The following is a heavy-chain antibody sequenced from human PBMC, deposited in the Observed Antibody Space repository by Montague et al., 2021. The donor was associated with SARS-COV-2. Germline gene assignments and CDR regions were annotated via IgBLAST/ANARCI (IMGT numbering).Heavy chain of an antibody. CDR2: IYSNGDK. Sequence: VKPTQTLTLTCTFSGFSLSTPNVGVAWIRQPPGKALEWLAVIYSNGDKRYSPSLQRRLTITKDTSRNQVVVSLTNVDPLDTATYYCAHLIRYYDIFTGIPFVDWGQGTQVTVSS. CDR3: AHLIRYYDIFTGIPFVD. CDR1: GFSLSTPNVG. J-gene: IGHJ4*02. D-gene: IGHD3-9*01. V-gene: IGHV2-5*01.